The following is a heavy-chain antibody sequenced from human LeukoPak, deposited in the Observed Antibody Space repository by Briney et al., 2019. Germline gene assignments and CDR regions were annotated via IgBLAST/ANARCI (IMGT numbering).Heavy chain of an antibody. J-gene: IGHJ3*02. CDR1: GGSISSYY. D-gene: IGHD2-15*01. V-gene: IGHV4-39*07. CDR2: IYYSGST. Sequence: PSETLSLTCTVSGGSISSYYWGWIRQPPGKGLEWIGSIYYSGSTYYNPSLKSRVTISVDTSKNQFSLKLRSVTAADTAVYYCARDDYCSGGSCYWSVGAFDIWGQGTMVTVSS. CDR3: ARDDYCSGGSCYWSVGAFDI.